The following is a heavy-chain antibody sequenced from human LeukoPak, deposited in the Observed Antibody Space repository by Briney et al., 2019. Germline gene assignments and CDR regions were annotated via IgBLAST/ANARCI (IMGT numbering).Heavy chain of an antibody. V-gene: IGHV4-4*07. D-gene: IGHD1-26*01. CDR2: MYISGST. CDR3: ARDYLVGAPLDS. Sequence: SETLSLTCTVSGVSITNYYWAWIRQPAGKGLELIGRMYISGSTNYNPSLKSRVSISIDKTKNQFSLKLRSVTAADTAVYYCARDYLVGAPLDSWGQGTLVTVSS. CDR1: GVSITNYY. J-gene: IGHJ4*02.